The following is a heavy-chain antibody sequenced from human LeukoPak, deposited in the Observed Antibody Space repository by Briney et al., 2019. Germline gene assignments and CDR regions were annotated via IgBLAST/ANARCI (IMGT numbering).Heavy chain of an antibody. CDR3: ARHNGRAFDI. CDR1: GGSISSYY. Sequence: SETLSLTCTVSGGSISSYYWSWIRQPPRKGLEWIGYIYYSGSTNYSPSLKSRVTISVDKSKNQFSLKLSSVTAADTAVYYCARHNGRAFDIWGQGTMVTVSS. V-gene: IGHV4-59*08. CDR2: IYYSGST. J-gene: IGHJ3*02.